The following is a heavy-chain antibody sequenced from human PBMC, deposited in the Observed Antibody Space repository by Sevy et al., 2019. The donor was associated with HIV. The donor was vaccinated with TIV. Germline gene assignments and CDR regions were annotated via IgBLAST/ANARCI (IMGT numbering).Heavy chain of an antibody. J-gene: IGHJ4*01. CDR2: ITGSGGST. CDR3: AKKGSSTSCYSY. CDR1: GFTFSSYA. V-gene: IGHV3-23*01. D-gene: IGHD2-2*02. Sequence: GGSLRLSCAASGFTFSSYAMSWVRQAPGKGLEWVSAITGSGGSTYYADSVKGRFTISRDNSKNTLYLQMNSLRAEDTAVYYCAKKGSSTSCYSYWGHGTLVTVSS.